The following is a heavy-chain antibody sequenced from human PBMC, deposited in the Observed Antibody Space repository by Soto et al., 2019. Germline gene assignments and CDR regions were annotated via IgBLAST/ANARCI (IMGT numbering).Heavy chain of an antibody. Sequence: PSETLSLTCTVSGGSVSSGSYYWSWIRQPPGKGLEWIGYIYYSGSTNYNPSLKSRVTISVDTSKNQFSLKLSSVTAADTAVYYCARDLGDPRGYYSGMDVWGQGTTVTVSS. CDR2: IYYSGST. V-gene: IGHV4-61*01. J-gene: IGHJ6*02. CDR1: GGSVSSGSYY. CDR3: ARDLGDPRGYYSGMDV. D-gene: IGHD4-17*01.